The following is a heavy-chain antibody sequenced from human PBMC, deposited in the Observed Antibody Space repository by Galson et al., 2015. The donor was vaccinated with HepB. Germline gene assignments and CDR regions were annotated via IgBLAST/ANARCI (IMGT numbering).Heavy chain of an antibody. CDR1: GFTFSSYA. D-gene: IGHD1-26*01. CDR2: ISYDESNK. Sequence: SLRLSCAASGFTFSSYAMHWVRQAPGKGLEWVAVISYDESNKYYADSVKGRFTISRDNFKNTLFLQMNSLRAEDTAVYYCARDRLSTGIGEIGYWGQGTLVTVSS. J-gene: IGHJ4*02. V-gene: IGHV3-30-3*01. CDR3: ARDRLSTGIGEIGY.